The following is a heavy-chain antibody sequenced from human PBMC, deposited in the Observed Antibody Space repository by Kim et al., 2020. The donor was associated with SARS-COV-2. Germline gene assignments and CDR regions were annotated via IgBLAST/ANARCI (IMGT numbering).Heavy chain of an antibody. CDR3: AKDLVDGRSAGGTVKLD. D-gene: IGHD1-1*01. V-gene: IGHV3-23*01. CDR2: IRGSDGRT. CDR1: GFTFATYA. Sequence: GGSLRLSCAASGFTFATYAMSWVRQAPGKGLECVSAIRGSDGRTYYADSVKGRFTISRDNSKNTLYLHMNSLRAEDTALYYCAKDLVDGRSAGGTVKLD. J-gene: IGHJ4*01.